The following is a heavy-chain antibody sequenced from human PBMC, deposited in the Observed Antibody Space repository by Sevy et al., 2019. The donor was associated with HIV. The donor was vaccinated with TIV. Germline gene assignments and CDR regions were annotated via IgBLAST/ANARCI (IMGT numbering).Heavy chain of an antibody. Sequence: GGSLRLSCAASGLTFSTYGMHWVRQAPGKGLEWVAVISYDGNIQYYADSVKGRFTVSRDNSKNTLYLQMNSLRAEDSAVYYCAKDQGGYNYAPGCWGQRTLVTVSS. CDR1: GLTFSTYG. V-gene: IGHV3-30*18. D-gene: IGHD5-18*01. J-gene: IGHJ4*02. CDR2: ISYDGNIQ. CDR3: AKDQGGYNYAPGC.